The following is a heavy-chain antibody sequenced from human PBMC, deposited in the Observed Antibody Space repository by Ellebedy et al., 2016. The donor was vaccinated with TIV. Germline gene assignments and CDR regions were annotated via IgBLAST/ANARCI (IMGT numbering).Heavy chain of an antibody. CDR3: ARNLLIFTFDKCYFDL. V-gene: IGHV4-39*01. Sequence: GSLRLSCTVSGGSISRSTYYRGWVRQPPGKGLEWIGTIYYSGSTYYNPSLKSRVTISVDTSKNQFSLKLNSVTAADTAVYYCARNLLIFTFDKCYFDLWGRGTLVTVSS. J-gene: IGHJ2*01. D-gene: IGHD3/OR15-3a*01. CDR1: GGSISRSTYY. CDR2: IYYSGST.